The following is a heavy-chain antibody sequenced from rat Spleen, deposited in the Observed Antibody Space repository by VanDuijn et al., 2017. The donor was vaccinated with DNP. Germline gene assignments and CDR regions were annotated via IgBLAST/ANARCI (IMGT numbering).Heavy chain of an antibody. CDR1: GYSITSNY. V-gene: IGHV3-1*01. J-gene: IGHJ1*01. Sequence: EVQLQESGPGPVKPSQSLSLTCSVTGYSITSNYWGWIRKFPGNKMELIGHISYRGTTSYHPSLKSRMSITRDTSKNQFFLQLNSVTTEDTATYYCARYRITTYYYFDLWGPGTMVTVSS. D-gene: IGHD1-10*01. CDR3: ARYRITTYYYFDL. CDR2: ISYRGTT.